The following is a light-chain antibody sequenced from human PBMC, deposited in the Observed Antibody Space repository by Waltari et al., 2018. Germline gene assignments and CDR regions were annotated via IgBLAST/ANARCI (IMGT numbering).Light chain of an antibody. CDR3: ATWDSSLSNVL. CDR1: SSNIGSNP. V-gene: IGLV1-51*01. Sequence: QSVLTQPPSLSAAPGQKVTIPCSVSSSNIGSNPVSWYPHLPGTAPNLLIYHSHQRPSGIPDRFSGSKSGTSATLGITGLQTGDEANYYCATWDSSLSNVLFGGGTKLSVL. CDR2: HSH. J-gene: IGLJ2*01.